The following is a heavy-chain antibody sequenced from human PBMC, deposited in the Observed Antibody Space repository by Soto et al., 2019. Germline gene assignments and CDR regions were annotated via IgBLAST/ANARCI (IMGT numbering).Heavy chain of an antibody. V-gene: IGHV3-23*01. CDR2: ISGSGGST. D-gene: IGHD7-27*01. Sequence: GGSLRLSCAASGFTFSSYAMSWVRQAPGKGLEWVSAISGSGGSTYYADSVKGRFTISRDNSKNTVYLQMNSLRAEDTAVYYCAEDGGYWGGAVYYYMDVWGKGTTVTVSS. J-gene: IGHJ6*03. CDR1: GFTFSSYA. CDR3: AEDGGYWGGAVYYYMDV.